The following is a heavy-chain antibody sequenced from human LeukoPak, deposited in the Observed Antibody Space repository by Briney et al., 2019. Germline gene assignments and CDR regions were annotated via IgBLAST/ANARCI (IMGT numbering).Heavy chain of an antibody. D-gene: IGHD3-16*01. J-gene: IGHJ4*02. V-gene: IGHV3-64*01. CDR3: ARDLGSYGKTFDY. Sequence: GGALRLSCAASGFTFSSYAMHWVRQAPGRGGEYVSAISSNGGITYYATSLNARFTISRHNSKNTLYLQMGSLRAEHMAVYYCARDLGSYGKTFDYWGQGTLVTVSS. CDR1: GFTFSSYA. CDR2: ISSNGGIT.